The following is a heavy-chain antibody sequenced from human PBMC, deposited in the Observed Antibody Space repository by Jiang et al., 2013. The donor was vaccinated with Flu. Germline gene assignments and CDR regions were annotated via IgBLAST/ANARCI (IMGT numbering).Heavy chain of an antibody. V-gene: IGHV4-34*01. J-gene: IGHJ5*02. Sequence: LLKPSETLSLTCGVSGGSIRGNYWNWIRQPPGKGLEWIGEINDSGSIKYNPSLKSRATISLDASRDQFSLRLTSVTAADTSVYYCASERGLYCGGDCFRGNTFDPWGQGSLVIVSS. CDR2: INDSGSI. CDR3: ASERGLYCGGDCFRGNTFDP. D-gene: IGHD2-21*02. CDR1: GGSIRGNY.